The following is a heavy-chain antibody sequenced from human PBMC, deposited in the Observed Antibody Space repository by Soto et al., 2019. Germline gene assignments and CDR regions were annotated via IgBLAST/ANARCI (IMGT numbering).Heavy chain of an antibody. V-gene: IGHV1-69*13. CDR2: IIPIFGTA. Sequence: SVKVSCKASGGTFSSYAISWVRQAPGQGLEWMGGIIPIFGTANYAQKFQGRVTITADESTSTAYMELSSLRSEDTAVYYCARVFDDCSSTSCLHDAFDIWGQGTMVTVSS. CDR3: ARVFDDCSSTSCLHDAFDI. CDR1: GGTFSSYA. J-gene: IGHJ3*02. D-gene: IGHD2-2*01.